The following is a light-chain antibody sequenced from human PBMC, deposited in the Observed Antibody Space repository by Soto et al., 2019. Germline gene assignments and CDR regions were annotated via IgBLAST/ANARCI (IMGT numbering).Light chain of an antibody. J-gene: IGKJ5*01. CDR2: LGS. V-gene: IGKV2-28*01. CDR1: QSLLNSDGSNY. CDR3: MQGQQNPIT. Sequence: EIVMTQSPLSLPVTPGEPASISCRPSQSLLNSDGSNYLNWYLQKPGQSPQLLIYLGSSRAAGVPDRFSHSGSGTDFTLKISRVETEDVGVYYCMQGQQNPITFGQGTRLEI.